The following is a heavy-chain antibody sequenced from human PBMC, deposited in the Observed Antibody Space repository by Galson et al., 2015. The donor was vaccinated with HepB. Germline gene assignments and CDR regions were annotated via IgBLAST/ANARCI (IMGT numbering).Heavy chain of an antibody. CDR2: ISSSSSTI. Sequence: SLRLSCAASGFTFSSYSMNWVRQAPGKGLEWVSYISSSSSTIYYADSVKGRFTISRDNAKNSLYLQMNSLRDEDTAVYYCARGECCSSTSCYNYYYYGMDVWGQGTTVTVSS. D-gene: IGHD2-2*02. J-gene: IGHJ6*02. CDR1: GFTFSSYS. V-gene: IGHV3-48*02. CDR3: ARGECCSSTSCYNYYYYGMDV.